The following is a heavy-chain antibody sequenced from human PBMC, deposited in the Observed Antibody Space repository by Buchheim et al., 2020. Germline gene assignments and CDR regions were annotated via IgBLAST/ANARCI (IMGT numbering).Heavy chain of an antibody. Sequence: QVQLQESGPGLVKPSETLSLTCSVSGGSIRSNYWSWIRQPPGKGLEWIGYIYYSGSTNYNLSLKSRVSISVDTSKNQFSLQLRSVTAADTAVYYCARMVSAPLTVSGGFDHWGQG. CDR3: ARMVSAPLTVSGGFDH. J-gene: IGHJ4*02. CDR2: IYYSGST. CDR1: GGSIRSNY. D-gene: IGHD6-19*01. V-gene: IGHV4-59*08.